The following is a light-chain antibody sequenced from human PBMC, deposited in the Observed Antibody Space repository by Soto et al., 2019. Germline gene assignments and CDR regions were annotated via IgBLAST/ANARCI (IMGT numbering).Light chain of an antibody. J-gene: IGLJ1*01. CDR2: GNS. CDR1: SSNIGAGYD. Sequence: QSVLTQPPSVSGAPGQRVTISCTGSSSNIGAGYDVHWYQQLPGTAPKLLIYGNSSRPSGVPDRFSGSKSGTSASLAITGLQAEDEADYYCQSYDSSLIYVFGTGTNVTVL. V-gene: IGLV1-40*01. CDR3: QSYDSSLIYV.